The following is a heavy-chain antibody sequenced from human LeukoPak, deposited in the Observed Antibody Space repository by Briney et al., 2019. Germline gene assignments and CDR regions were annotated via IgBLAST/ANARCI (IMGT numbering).Heavy chain of an antibody. V-gene: IGHV1-69*04. Sequence: SVKVSCKASGGTFSSYAISWVRQAPGQGLEWMGRIIPILGIANYAQKFQGRVTITADKSTSTAYMELSSPRSEDTAVYYCAKSGAYDYSYNWFDPWGQGTLVTVSS. CDR2: IIPILGIA. J-gene: IGHJ5*02. CDR3: AKSGAYDYSYNWFDP. D-gene: IGHD3-16*01. CDR1: GGTFSSYA.